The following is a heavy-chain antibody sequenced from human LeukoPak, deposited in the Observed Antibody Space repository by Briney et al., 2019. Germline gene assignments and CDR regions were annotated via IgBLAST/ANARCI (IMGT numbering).Heavy chain of an antibody. Sequence: SETLSLTCTVSGGSISSTNYYWAWIRKPPGKGLEWIGSISYSGSTYYNPSLKSRVTISVVTSKNQFALRLTSVTAQGRAVLYCARHSGYALYNWFDPWGQGTLVTVSS. CDR1: GGSISSTNYY. J-gene: IGHJ5*02. CDR2: ISYSGST. CDR3: ARHSGYALYNWFDP. D-gene: IGHD5-12*01. V-gene: IGHV4-39*01.